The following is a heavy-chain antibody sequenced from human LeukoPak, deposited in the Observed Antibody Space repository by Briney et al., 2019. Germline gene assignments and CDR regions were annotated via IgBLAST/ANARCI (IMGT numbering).Heavy chain of an antibody. J-gene: IGHJ4*02. V-gene: IGHV3-23*01. CDR2: ISGSGGST. Sequence: GSLRLSCAASGFTFSSYAMSWVRQAPGKGLEWVSAISGSGGSTYYADSVKGRFTISRDNSKNTLYLQMNSPRAEDTAVYYCAKGSSYDFRSGYHIDYWGQGTLVTVSS. D-gene: IGHD3-3*01. CDR3: AKGSSYDFRSGYHIDY. CDR1: GFTFSSYA.